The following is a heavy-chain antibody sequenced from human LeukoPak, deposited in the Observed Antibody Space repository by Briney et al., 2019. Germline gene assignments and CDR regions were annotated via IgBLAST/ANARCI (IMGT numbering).Heavy chain of an antibody. CDR1: GFTFSNYA. D-gene: IGHD3-3*01. CDR2: ISYDGSGK. Sequence: GGSLRLSCAASGFTFSNYAMHWVRQAPGKGLEWVALISYDGSGKYYSDSVKGRFTISRDSSENTLYLQMNSLIAEDTAIYYCARERTGYYIVYWGQGTLVTVSS. V-gene: IGHV3-30*04. J-gene: IGHJ4*02. CDR3: ARERTGYYIVY.